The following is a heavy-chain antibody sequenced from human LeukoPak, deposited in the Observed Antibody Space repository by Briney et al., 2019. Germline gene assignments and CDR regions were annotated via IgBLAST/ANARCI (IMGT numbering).Heavy chain of an antibody. J-gene: IGHJ4*02. D-gene: IGHD3-3*01. CDR2: IYYSGST. V-gene: IGHV4-59*01. CDR3: ARGPQDIYDFWSGLDY. CDR1: GGSISSYY. Sequence: SETLSLTCTVSGGSISSYYWSWIRQPPGKGLEWIGYIYYSGSTNYNPSLKSRVTISVDTSKNQFSLKLSSVTAADTAVYYCARGPQDIYDFWSGLDYWGQGTLVTVSS.